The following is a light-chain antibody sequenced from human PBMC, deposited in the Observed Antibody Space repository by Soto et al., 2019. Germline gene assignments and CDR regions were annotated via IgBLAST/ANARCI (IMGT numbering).Light chain of an antibody. CDR3: QQYSYSPPT. CDR1: QRVSSRY. V-gene: IGKV3-20*01. J-gene: IGKJ1*01. CDR2: GAS. Sequence: EMVWTKTKGTLSLSPGDRATLSCRASQRVSSRYLACYQQKPGQAPSLLIFGASNRATGIPDRFSGSGSGTDFNFTIGRLEPEDFAMYYCQQYSYSPPTFCQAANVDI.